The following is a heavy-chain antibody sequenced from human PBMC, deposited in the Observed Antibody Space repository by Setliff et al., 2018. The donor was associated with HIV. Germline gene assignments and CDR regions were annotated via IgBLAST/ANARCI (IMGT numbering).Heavy chain of an antibody. CDR3: ARGVHCTSTTCYPSFYFDY. Sequence: SETLSLTCTVSGGSISSEYWSWIRQPPGKGLEWIGCIYYSGSTNYNPSLKSRVTMSVDTSKNQVSLKLTSVTAEDTAVFYCARGVHCTSTTCYPSFYFDYWGQEIMVTVSS. V-gene: IGHV4-59*08. D-gene: IGHD2-2*01. CDR2: IYYSGST. J-gene: IGHJ4*02. CDR1: GGSISSEY.